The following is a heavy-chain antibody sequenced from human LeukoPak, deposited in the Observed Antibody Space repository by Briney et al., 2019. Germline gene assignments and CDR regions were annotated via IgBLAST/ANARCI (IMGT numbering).Heavy chain of an antibody. CDR3: ASINSGSYYGLGSCYYYMDV. V-gene: IGHV4-39*07. Sequence: PSETLSLTCTVSGGSIISNSYYWGWIRQPPGKGLEWIGSIYYTGSTYYNPSLKSRVTISVDTSKNQFSLKLSSVTAADTAVYYCASINSGSYYGLGSCYYYMDVWGKGTTVTVSS. D-gene: IGHD1-26*01. J-gene: IGHJ6*03. CDR2: IYYTGST. CDR1: GGSIISNSYY.